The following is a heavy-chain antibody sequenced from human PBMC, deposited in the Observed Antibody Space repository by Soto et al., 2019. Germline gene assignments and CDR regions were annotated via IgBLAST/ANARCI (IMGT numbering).Heavy chain of an antibody. D-gene: IGHD4-17*01. CDR3: ARDGGANTVTTDY. CDR2: IYSGGST. Sequence: EVQLVESGGGLVQPGGSLRLSCAASGFNVSSNYMSWVRQAPGKGLEWVSVIYSGGSTYYADSVKGRFTISRDNSKNTLNIQMNSLRTEDTAVYYGARDGGANTVTTDYWGQRTLVTVSS. CDR1: GFNVSSNY. V-gene: IGHV3-66*01. J-gene: IGHJ4*02.